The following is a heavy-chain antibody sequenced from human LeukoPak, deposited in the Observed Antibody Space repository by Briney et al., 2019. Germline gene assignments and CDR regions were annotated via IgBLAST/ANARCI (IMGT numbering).Heavy chain of an antibody. CDR2: ISGRRDST. D-gene: IGHD5-12*01. J-gene: IGHJ4*02. CDR1: GFTFSSYG. CDR3: AKVNKGGYDSFDY. Sequence: PGGSLRLSCAASGFTFSSYGMSWVRQAPGKGLEWVSTISGRRDSTSYADSVKGRFTISRDNSKNTLYLQMNSLRAEDTAVYYCAKVNKGGYDSFDYWGQGTLVTVSS. V-gene: IGHV3-23*01.